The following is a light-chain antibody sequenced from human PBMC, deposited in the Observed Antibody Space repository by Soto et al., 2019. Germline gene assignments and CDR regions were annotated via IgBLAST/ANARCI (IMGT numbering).Light chain of an antibody. Sequence: EIVLTQFPATLSLFPGETVTLSCRASQTVGTYLAWYQQKPGQTPRLLISDASNRATGVPTRFSGSGSGTDFTLTISSLEPEDFAVYFCQQRNNWPRITFGQATRLESK. J-gene: IGKJ5*01. CDR3: QQRNNWPRIT. CDR1: QTVGTY. V-gene: IGKV3-11*01. CDR2: DAS.